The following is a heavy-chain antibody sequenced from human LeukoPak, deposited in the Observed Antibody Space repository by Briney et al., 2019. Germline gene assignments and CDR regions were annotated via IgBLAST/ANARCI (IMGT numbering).Heavy chain of an antibody. V-gene: IGHV3-20*04. CDR3: AKVPVLVLRFLEWLLSPLFCLLGLGLLVPDGKCQGLPFFDY. Sequence: PGGSLRLSCAASGFTFGDYGMSWVRQAPGKGLEWVSGISWNSGSIGYADSVKGRFTISRDNAKNSLYLQMNSLRAEDTALYYCAKVPVLVLRFLEWLLSPLFCLLGLGLLVPDGKCQGLPFFDYWGQGTLVTVSS. J-gene: IGHJ4*02. D-gene: IGHD3-3*01. CDR1: GFTFGDYG. CDR2: ISWNSGSI.